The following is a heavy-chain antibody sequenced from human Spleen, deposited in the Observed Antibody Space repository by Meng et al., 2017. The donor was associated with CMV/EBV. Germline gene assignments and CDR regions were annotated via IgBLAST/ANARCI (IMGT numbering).Heavy chain of an antibody. CDR1: GFTFSNYA. CDR2: ISGSGGNT. CDR3: ALHDSSGYYCYLQY. Sequence: SGFTFSNYAMSWVRQAPGKGLEWVSVISGSGGNTYYGDSVKGRFTISRDNFKKMLYLQMNSLRAEDTAVYYCALHDSSGYYCYLQYWGQGTLVTVSS. J-gene: IGHJ4*02. D-gene: IGHD3-22*01. V-gene: IGHV3-23*01.